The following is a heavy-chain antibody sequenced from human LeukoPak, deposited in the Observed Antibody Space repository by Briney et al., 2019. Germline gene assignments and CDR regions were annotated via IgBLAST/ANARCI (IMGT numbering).Heavy chain of an antibody. CDR3: AKDMGYCSSTSCYVFDY. Sequence: PGRSLRLSCAASGFTFDDYAMHWVRQAPGKGLEWVSGISWNSGSIGYADSVKGRFTISRDNAKNSLYLQMNSLRAEDPALYYCAKDMGYCSSTSCYVFDYWGQGTLVTVSS. CDR2: ISWNSGSI. J-gene: IGHJ4*02. V-gene: IGHV3-9*01. CDR1: GFTFDDYA. D-gene: IGHD2-2*01.